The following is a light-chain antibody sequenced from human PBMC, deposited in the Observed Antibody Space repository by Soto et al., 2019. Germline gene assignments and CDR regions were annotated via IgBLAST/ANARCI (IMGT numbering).Light chain of an antibody. CDR2: DNN. J-gene: IGLJ2*01. Sequence: QSVLTQPPSVSAAPGQKVTISCSGSSSTVGTNYVSWYQHLPGTVPKLLIYDNNKRPSGIPDRFSGSKSGTSATLGITGLQAGDEADYYCGTWDSSLSAGVFGGGTQLTVL. CDR1: SSTVGTNY. V-gene: IGLV1-51*01. CDR3: GTWDSSLSAGV.